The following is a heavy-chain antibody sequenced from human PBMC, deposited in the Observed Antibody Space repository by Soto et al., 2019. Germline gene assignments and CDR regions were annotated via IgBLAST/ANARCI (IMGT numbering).Heavy chain of an antibody. Sequence: PGGSLRLSCAGSGFTFINTGMSWVRQAPGKGLEWVSAITGNGDTTYYADSVKGRFTISRDNSKSTLYLQMNSLGAEETAAYYCAKIDGYFDYWGQGTLVTVSS. CDR2: ITGNGDTT. J-gene: IGHJ4*02. CDR3: AKIDGYFDY. D-gene: IGHD3-22*01. V-gene: IGHV3-23*01. CDR1: GFTFINTG.